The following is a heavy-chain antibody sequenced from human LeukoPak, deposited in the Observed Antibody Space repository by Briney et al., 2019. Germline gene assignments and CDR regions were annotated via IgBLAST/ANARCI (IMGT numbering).Heavy chain of an antibody. D-gene: IGHD3-10*01. Sequence: PGRSLRLSCTASGFTFGDYAVSWVRQAPGKGLEWVGFIRSKAYSGTTEYAASVKGRITISRDDSKSIAYLQMNSLKTEDTAVYYCTRDPLHYYGSGSYYHFDYWGQGTLVTVSS. CDR2: IRSKAYSGTT. CDR3: TRDPLHYYGSGSYYHFDY. V-gene: IGHV3-49*04. J-gene: IGHJ4*02. CDR1: GFTFGDYA.